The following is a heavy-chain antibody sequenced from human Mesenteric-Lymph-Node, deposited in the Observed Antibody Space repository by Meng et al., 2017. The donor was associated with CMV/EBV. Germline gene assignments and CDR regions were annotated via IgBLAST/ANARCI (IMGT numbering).Heavy chain of an antibody. CDR2: IYPGDSDT. D-gene: IGHD3-10*01. CDR3: ARKGSGSSLFDY. CDR1: GYSVSTYW. V-gene: IGHV5-51*01. J-gene: IGHJ4*02. Sequence: KVSCKGSGYSVSTYWIGWVRQMPGKGLEWMGFIYPGDSDTRYSPSFQGQVTISADKSISTAYLQWSSLKASDTAMYYCARKGSGSSLFDYWGQGTLVTVSS.